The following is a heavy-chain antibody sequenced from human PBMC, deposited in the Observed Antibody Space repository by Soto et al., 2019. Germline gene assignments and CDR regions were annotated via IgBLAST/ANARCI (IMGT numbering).Heavy chain of an antibody. Sequence: QVQLVQSGAEVKKPGSSVKVSCKASGGTFSSYAISWVRQAPGQGLEWMGGIIPIFGTANYAQKFQGRVTITADESTSTAYMELSSLRSEDTAAYYCARGERITIFGVVIIGGMDVWGQGTTVTVSS. CDR1: GGTFSSYA. V-gene: IGHV1-69*01. CDR3: ARGERITIFGVVIIGGMDV. J-gene: IGHJ6*02. CDR2: IIPIFGTA. D-gene: IGHD3-3*01.